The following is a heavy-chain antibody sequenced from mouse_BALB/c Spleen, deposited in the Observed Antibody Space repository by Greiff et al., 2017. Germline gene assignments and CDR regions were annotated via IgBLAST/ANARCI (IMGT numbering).Heavy chain of an antibody. CDR1: GYSFTGYT. V-gene: IGHV1-18*01. J-gene: IGHJ4*01. CDR3: AREGDDGYYGYTMDD. CDR2: INPYNGGT. D-gene: IGHD2-3*01. Sequence: EVQLQQAGPQLVKPGASMKISCKASGYSFTGYTMNWVKQSHGKNLEWIGLINPYNGGTSYNQKFKGKATLTVATSSSTAYMELLSQTSDDSAVYYCAREGDDGYYGYTMDDWGQGPAATVSS.